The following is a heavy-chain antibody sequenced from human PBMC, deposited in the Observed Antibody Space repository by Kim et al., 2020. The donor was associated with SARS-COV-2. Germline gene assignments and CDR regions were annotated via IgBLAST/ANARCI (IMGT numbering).Heavy chain of an antibody. V-gene: IGHV1-69*13. CDR2: IIPIFGTA. J-gene: IGHJ3*02. CDR1: GGTFSSYA. D-gene: IGHD6-13*01. Sequence: SVKVSCKASGGTFSSYAISWVRQAPGQGLEWMGGIIPIFGTANYAQKFQGRVTITADESTSTAYMELSSLRSEDTAVYYCARPHRIAAAGRYDAFDIWGQGTMVTVSS. CDR3: ARPHRIAAAGRYDAFDI.